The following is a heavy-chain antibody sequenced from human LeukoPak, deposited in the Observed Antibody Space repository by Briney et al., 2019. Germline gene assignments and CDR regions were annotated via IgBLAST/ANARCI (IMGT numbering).Heavy chain of an antibody. CDR1: GFTFSDYY. V-gene: IGHV3-11*01. CDR3: ARDGHAYGRGSPHY. J-gene: IGHJ4*02. Sequence: PGGSLRLSCAASGFTFSDYYMSWIRQAPGKGLEWVSYISSSGSTKYYADSVKGRFTISRDNAKNSYLQMNSLGAEDTAVYYCARDGHAYGRGSPHYWGQGTLVTVSS. D-gene: IGHD3-10*01. CDR2: ISSSGSTK.